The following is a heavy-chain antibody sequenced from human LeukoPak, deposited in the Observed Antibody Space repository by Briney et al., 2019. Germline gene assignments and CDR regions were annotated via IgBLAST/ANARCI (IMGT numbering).Heavy chain of an antibody. D-gene: IGHD2-15*01. Sequence: SETLSLTCTVPGGSVNSGSYYWSWIRQPPGKGLEWIGFIYYSGSTNYNPSLESRVNISLDTSKNQFSLKVSSVTAADTAVYYCARVHSFNWFDPWGQGTLVIVSS. CDR3: ARVHSFNWFDP. CDR1: GGSVNSGSYY. J-gene: IGHJ5*02. V-gene: IGHV4-61*01. CDR2: IYYSGST.